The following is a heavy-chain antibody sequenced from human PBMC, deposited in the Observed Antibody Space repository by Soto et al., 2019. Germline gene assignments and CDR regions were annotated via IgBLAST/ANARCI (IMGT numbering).Heavy chain of an antibody. CDR3: ARISPTAVELEYYFDY. J-gene: IGHJ4*02. CDR1: GFSLSTSGMC. D-gene: IGHD1-1*01. CDR2: IDWDDDK. Sequence: SGPTLVNPTQTLTLTCTFSGFSLSTSGMCVSWIRQPPGKALEWLALIDWDDDKYYSTSLKTRLTISKDTSKNQVVLTMTNMDPVDTATYYCARISPTAVELEYYFDYWGQGTLVTVSS. V-gene: IGHV2-70*01.